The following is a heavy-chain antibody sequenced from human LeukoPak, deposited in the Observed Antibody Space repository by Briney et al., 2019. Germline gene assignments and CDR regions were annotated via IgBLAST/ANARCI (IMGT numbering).Heavy chain of an antibody. D-gene: IGHD6-13*01. V-gene: IGHV3-30*04. J-gene: IGHJ4*02. CDR2: ISYDGSNK. CDR1: GFTFSSYA. CDR3: ASAVIAAAGSSYFDY. Sequence: GGSLRLSCVASGFTFSSYAMHWVRQAPGKGLEWVAVISYDGSNKYYADSVKGRFTISRDNSKNTLYLQMNGLRAEDTAVYYCASAVIAAAGSSYFDYWGQGTLVTVS.